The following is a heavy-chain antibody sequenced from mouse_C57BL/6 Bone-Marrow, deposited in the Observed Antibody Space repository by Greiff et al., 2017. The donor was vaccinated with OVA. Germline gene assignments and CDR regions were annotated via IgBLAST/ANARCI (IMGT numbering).Heavy chain of an antibody. V-gene: IGHV1-50*01. CDR3: ARGGRTAY. J-gene: IGHJ3*01. Sequence: VQLQQPGAELVKPGASVKLSCKASGYTFTSYWMQWVKQRPGQGLEWIGEIDPSDSYTNYNQKFKGKATLTVDTSSSTAYMQLSSLTSEDSAVYYCARGGRTAYWGQGTLVTVSA. CDR1: GYTFTSYW. D-gene: IGHD1-1*01. CDR2: IDPSDSYT.